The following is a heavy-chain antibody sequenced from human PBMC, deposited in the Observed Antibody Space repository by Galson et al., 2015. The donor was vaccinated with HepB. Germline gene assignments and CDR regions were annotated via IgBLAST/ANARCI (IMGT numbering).Heavy chain of an antibody. J-gene: IGHJ4*02. V-gene: IGHV3-74*01. CDR1: GFTFSSYW. CDR3: ARDLTYYDILTGSFVKYFDY. Sequence: SLRLSCAASGFTFSSYWMHWVRQAPGKGLVWVSRINSDGSSTSYADSVKGRFTISRDNAKNTLYLQMNSLRAEDTAVYYCARDLTYYDILTGSFVKYFDYWGPGTLVTVSS. D-gene: IGHD3-9*01. CDR2: INSDGSST.